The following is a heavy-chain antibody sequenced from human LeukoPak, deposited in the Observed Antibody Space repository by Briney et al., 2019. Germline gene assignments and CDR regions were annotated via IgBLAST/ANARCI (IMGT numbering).Heavy chain of an antibody. J-gene: IGHJ4*02. CDR1: GGSFSGYY. Sequence: PSETLSLTCAVYGGSFSGYYWSWIRQPPGKGLEWIGEINHSGSTNYNPSLKSRVTISVDTSKNQFSLKLSSVTAADTAVYYCAREHELAAAGTELDCWGQGTLVTVSS. V-gene: IGHV4-34*01. D-gene: IGHD6-13*01. CDR3: AREHELAAAGTELDC. CDR2: INHSGST.